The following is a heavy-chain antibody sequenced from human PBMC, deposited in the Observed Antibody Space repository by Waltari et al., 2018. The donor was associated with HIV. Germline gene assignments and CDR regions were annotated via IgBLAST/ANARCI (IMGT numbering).Heavy chain of an antibody. V-gene: IGHV3-23*01. D-gene: IGHD1-26*01. CDR3: AKGGRKWTHPYYWLDP. Sequence: EVQLLGSGGGLVQPGGSLSLSWAASGFTFSRFAMNWGRPAPGKRREWVSSISGRGGTTCYAEAVKGRFTIARDTSKITLYLQMNSLRAEDTAVYYCAKGGRKWTHPYYWLDPWGQGTLVTVSS. J-gene: IGHJ5*02. CDR1: GFTFSRFA. CDR2: ISGRGGTT.